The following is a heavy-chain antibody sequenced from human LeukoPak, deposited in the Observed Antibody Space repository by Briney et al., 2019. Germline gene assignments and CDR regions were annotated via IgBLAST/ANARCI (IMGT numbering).Heavy chain of an antibody. Sequence: GGSLRLSCAASGFTFGRYAMNWVRQIPGKGLEWVSGISGSGSSTNYADSVRGRFTISRDNSKNTVSLQMNSLTAEDTAVYFCAKGSIVVMTTMYFDHWGLGALVTVSS. CDR3: AKGSIVVMTTMYFDH. D-gene: IGHD2-21*02. J-gene: IGHJ4*02. V-gene: IGHV3-23*01. CDR2: ISGSGSST. CDR1: GFTFGRYA.